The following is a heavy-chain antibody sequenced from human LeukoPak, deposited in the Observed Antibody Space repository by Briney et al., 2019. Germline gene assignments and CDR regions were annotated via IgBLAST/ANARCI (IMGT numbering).Heavy chain of an antibody. Sequence: GGSLRLSCAASGFTFSSYAMHWVRQAPGKGLEWVAVISYDGSNKYYADSVKGRFTISRDNSKNTLYLQMNSLRAEDTAVYYCARDGPGDSGSYYFDYWGQGTLVTVSS. CDR1: GFTFSSYA. CDR3: ARDGPGDSGSYYFDY. D-gene: IGHD1-26*01. J-gene: IGHJ4*02. V-gene: IGHV3-30-3*01. CDR2: ISYDGSNK.